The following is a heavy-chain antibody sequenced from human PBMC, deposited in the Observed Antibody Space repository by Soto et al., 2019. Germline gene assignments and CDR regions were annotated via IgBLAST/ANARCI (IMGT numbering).Heavy chain of an antibody. D-gene: IGHD3-16*02. V-gene: IGHV4-4*07. CDR3: ARDSYDYVWGSYRVADFDY. Sequence: QVQLQESGPGLVKPSETLSLTCTVSGGSISSYYWSWIRQPAGKGLEWIGRIYTSGSTNYNPSLKRRVTMSVDTSKNQFSLKLSSVTAADTAVYYCARDSYDYVWGSYRVADFDYWGQGTLVTVSS. CDR1: GGSISSYY. CDR2: IYTSGST. J-gene: IGHJ4*02.